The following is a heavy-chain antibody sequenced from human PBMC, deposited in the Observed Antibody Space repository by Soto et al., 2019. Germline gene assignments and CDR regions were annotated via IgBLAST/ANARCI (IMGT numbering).Heavy chain of an antibody. CDR3: ARDQNYGDFDAFDI. D-gene: IGHD4-17*01. J-gene: IGHJ3*02. V-gene: IGHV3-66*01. CDR2: IYSGGST. Sequence: GGSLRLSCAASGSTVSSNYMSWVRQAPGKGLEWVSVIYSGGSTFYADSVKGRFTISRDNSKNTLYLQMNSLRAEDTAVYYCARDQNYGDFDAFDIWGQGTMVTVSS. CDR1: GSTVSSNY.